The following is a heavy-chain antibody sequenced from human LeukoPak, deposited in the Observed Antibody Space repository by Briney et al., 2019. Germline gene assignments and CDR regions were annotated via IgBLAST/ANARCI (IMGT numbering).Heavy chain of an antibody. V-gene: IGHV3-43*02. Sequence: PGGSLRLSCDASGFSFYDYAMHWVRQTPGKGLEWVSTISGDTYTKYYADSVKGRFTISRDNSKNSLYLQMNSLTADDSALCYCTRRGTATSCDYWGQGTLVTISS. CDR1: GFSFYDYA. J-gene: IGHJ4*02. CDR3: TRRGTATSCDY. CDR2: ISGDTYTK. D-gene: IGHD2-2*01.